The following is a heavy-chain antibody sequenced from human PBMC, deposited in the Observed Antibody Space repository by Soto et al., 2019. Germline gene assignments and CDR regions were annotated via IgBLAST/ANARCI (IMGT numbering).Heavy chain of an antibody. J-gene: IGHJ4*02. CDR2: IVVGSGNT. D-gene: IGHD3-22*01. CDR1: GFTFTSSA. V-gene: IGHV1-58*01. CDR3: AADGGGSGYFDY. Sequence: SVKVSCKASGFTFTSSAVQWVRQARGQRLEWIGWIVVGSGNTNYAQKFQERVTITRDMSTSTAYMELSNLRSEDTAVYYCAADGGGSGYFDYWGQGTLVTVSS.